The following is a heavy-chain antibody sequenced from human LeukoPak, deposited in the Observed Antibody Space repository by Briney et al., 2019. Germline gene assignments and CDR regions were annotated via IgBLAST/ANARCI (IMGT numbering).Heavy chain of an antibody. CDR3: ARPSLGTETAYYFDY. CDR2: INWSGGRT. J-gene: IGHJ4*02. V-gene: IGHV3-20*04. Sequence: GGSLRLSCAASGFTFDDYGMSWVRQAPGKGLEWVSRINWSGGRTGYADSVKGRFIISRDNAKNSLYLQMNGLRAEDTALYYCARPSLGTETAYYFDYWGQGTLVTVSS. CDR1: GFTFDDYG. D-gene: IGHD3-16*01.